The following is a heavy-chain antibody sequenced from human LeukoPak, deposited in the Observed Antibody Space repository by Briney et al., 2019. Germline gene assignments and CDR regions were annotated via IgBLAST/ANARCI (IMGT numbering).Heavy chain of an antibody. V-gene: IGHV3-7*03. D-gene: IGHD6-19*01. CDR2: IKQDGSEK. CDR1: GFTFSSYW. J-gene: IGHJ4*02. CDR3: AKLEGYSSGWYLN. Sequence: PGGSLRLSCAASGFTFSSYWMSWVRQAPGKGLEGVANIKQDGSEKYYVDSVRGRFTISRDNAKNTLYLQMNSLRAEDTAVYYCAKLEGYSSGWYLNWGQGTLVTVSS.